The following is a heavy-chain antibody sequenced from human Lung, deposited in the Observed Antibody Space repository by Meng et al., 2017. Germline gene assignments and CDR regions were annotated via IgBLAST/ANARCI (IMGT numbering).Heavy chain of an antibody. CDR1: GFTFTDHW. J-gene: IGHJ1*01. CDR3: TNDRLNH. V-gene: IGHV3-74*01. CDR2: INRDGTKP. D-gene: IGHD1-1*01. Sequence: EGRCGGSGGGLVPPGGSLRLSGAASGFTFTDHWMHWVRQGPGKGLVWVSRINRDGTKPTYADSVKGRFTISRDNAKNTLYLQMNNLRAEDTAFYYCTNDRLNHWGQGALVTVSS.